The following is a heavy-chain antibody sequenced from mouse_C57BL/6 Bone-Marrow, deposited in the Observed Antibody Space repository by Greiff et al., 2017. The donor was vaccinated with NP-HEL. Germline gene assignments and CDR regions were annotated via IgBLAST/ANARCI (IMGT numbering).Heavy chain of an antibody. V-gene: IGHV3-8*01. CDR1: GYSITSDY. CDR2: ISYSGST. Sequence: EVKLMESGPGLAKPSQTLSLTCSVTGYSITSDYWNWIRKFPGNKLEYMGYISYSGSTYYNPSLKSRISITRDTSKNQYYLQLNSVTTEDTATYYCARREDYYGSSHWYFDVWGTGTTVTVSS. J-gene: IGHJ1*03. D-gene: IGHD1-1*01. CDR3: ARREDYYGSSHWYFDV.